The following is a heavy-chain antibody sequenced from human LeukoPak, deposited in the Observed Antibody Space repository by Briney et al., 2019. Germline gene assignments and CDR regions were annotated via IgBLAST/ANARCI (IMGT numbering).Heavy chain of an antibody. J-gene: IGHJ4*02. D-gene: IGHD1-1*01. CDR2: IYHSGGT. V-gene: IGHV4-38-2*02. CDR3: ARDPGPGTHDY. CDR1: GYSISSGYY. Sequence: SETLSLTCAVSGYSISSGYYWAWIRQPPGKGLEWIGSIYHSGGTYYNPSLKGRVSISVDTSKNQISLKLDFVTAADTAFYYCARDPGPGTHDYWGQGTLVTVSS.